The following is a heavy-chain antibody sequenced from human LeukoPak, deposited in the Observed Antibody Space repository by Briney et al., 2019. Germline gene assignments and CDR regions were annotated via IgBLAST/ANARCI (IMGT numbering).Heavy chain of an antibody. J-gene: IGHJ4*02. CDR3: ARVRSGDSSGYYHY. Sequence: AAVRVSCKASAGTFSSYAISWVRQAPGQGLEWMGRVIPFPGIANEAHESQVRVTITADKSTSTATMELSSLSSEDTDVYYYARVRSGDSSGYYHYWGQGPVDSVSS. CDR1: AGTFSSYA. CDR2: VIPFPGIA. D-gene: IGHD3-22*01. V-gene: IGHV1-69*04.